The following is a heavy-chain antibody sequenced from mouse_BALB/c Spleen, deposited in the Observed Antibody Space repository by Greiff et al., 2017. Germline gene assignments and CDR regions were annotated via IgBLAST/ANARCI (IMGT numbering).Heavy chain of an antibody. J-gene: IGHJ3*01. Sequence: VQLQQSGAELVKPGAPVKLSCKASGYTFTSYWMNWVKQRPGRGLEWIGRIDPSDSETHYNQKFKDKATLTVDKSSSTAYIQLSSLTSEDSAVYYCARSEYGNYDWFAYWGQGTLVTVSA. D-gene: IGHD2-10*02. CDR3: ARSEYGNYDWFAY. CDR1: GYTFTSYW. V-gene: IGHV1-69*02. CDR2: IDPSDSET.